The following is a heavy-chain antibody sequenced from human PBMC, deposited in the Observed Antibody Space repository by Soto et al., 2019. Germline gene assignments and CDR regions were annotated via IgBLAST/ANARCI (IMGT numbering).Heavy chain of an antibody. J-gene: IGHJ4*02. CDR2: IYYTGST. CDR1: GGSVSSGSDF. CDR3: ARDEAYSGSYYFDH. V-gene: IGHV4-61*01. Sequence: QVQLQESGPGLVKPSETLSLTCTVSGGSVSSGSDFWSWIRQPPGKGLEWLGQIYYTGSTNYNLSPKIRANLSVDPSKNQFYRMPGSVTTADTSVYYCARDEAYSGSYYFDHWGQGALVTVSS. D-gene: IGHD1-26*01.